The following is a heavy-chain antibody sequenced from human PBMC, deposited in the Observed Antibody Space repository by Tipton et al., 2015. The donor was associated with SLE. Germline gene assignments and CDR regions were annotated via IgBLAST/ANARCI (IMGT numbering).Heavy chain of an antibody. Sequence: SLRLSCATSGFTFSNYAMGWVRQAPGKGLEWVSAISDTAYYKNYADSVKGRFTISRDNSRNTLSLEMNSLRAEDTAVYYCAKARTTVTSYDAFDIWGQGTMVTVSS. V-gene: IGHV3-23*01. CDR3: AKARTTVTSYDAFDI. J-gene: IGHJ3*02. D-gene: IGHD4-17*01. CDR2: ISDTAYYK. CDR1: GFTFSNYA.